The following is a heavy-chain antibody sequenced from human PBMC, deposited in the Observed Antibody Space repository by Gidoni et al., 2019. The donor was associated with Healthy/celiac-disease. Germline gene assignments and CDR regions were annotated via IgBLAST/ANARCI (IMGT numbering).Heavy chain of an antibody. CDR3: FAGDDAFDI. CDR1: GFTFSGAA. V-gene: IGHV3-73*02. J-gene: IGHJ3*02. CDR2: IRSKANSYAT. D-gene: IGHD3-16*01. Sequence: EVQLVESGGGLVQPGGSLKLSCASSGFTFSGAAMHWVRQASGKGLEWVGRIRSKANSYATAYAASVKGRFTISRDDSKNTAYLQMNSLKTEDTAVYYCFAGDDAFDIWGQGTMVTVSS.